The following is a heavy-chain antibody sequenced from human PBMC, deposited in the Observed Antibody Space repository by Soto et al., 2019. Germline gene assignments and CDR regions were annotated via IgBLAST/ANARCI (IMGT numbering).Heavy chain of an antibody. D-gene: IGHD2-15*01. V-gene: IGHV4-59*01. CDR2: IYYTGST. CDR3: ARVPHGGYIDY. J-gene: IGHJ4*02. CDR1: GGCCSRWY. Sequence: SETMSETCAVGGGCCSRWYRSWIRQPPGKALEWIGYIYYTGSTNYNPSLRSRVTISVDRSKNQFSLKLSSVTAADTAVYYCARVPHGGYIDYWGQGTLVTVSS.